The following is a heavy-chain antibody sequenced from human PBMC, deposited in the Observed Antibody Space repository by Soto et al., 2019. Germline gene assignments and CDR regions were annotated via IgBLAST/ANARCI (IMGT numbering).Heavy chain of an antibody. CDR3: AKDPRSAWYDFDS. CDR2: ISASGGSK. D-gene: IGHD6-13*01. Sequence: EVQLLESGGGLAQPGGSLRLSCAASGFTFEHHAMSWVRQAPGKGLEWVAGISASGGSKDHADSVKGRFTISRDDSKGTLFLQMNNLRAEDTAIYFCAKDPRSAWYDFDSWGQGILVTVSS. V-gene: IGHV3-23*01. J-gene: IGHJ4*02. CDR1: GFTFEHHA.